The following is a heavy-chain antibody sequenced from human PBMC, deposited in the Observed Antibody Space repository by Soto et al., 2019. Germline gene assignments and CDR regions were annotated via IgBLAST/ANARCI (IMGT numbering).Heavy chain of an antibody. D-gene: IGHD3-22*01. Sequence: ESGGGLVQPGGSLRLSCAASGFTFSSYAMSWVRQAPGKGLEWVSAISGSGGSTYYADSVKGRFTISRDNSKNTLYLQMNSLRAEDTAVYYCAKVTGGFDYGSSGSPFDPWGQGTLVTVSS. CDR2: ISGSGGST. CDR3: AKVTGGFDYGSSGSPFDP. CDR1: GFTFSSYA. V-gene: IGHV3-23*01. J-gene: IGHJ5*02.